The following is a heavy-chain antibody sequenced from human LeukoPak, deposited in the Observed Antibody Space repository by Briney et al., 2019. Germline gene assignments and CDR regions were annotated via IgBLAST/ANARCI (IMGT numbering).Heavy chain of an antibody. J-gene: IGHJ4*02. V-gene: IGHV3-53*01. CDR2: IYSDGST. D-gene: IGHD6-19*01. CDR1: GXTVXXNY. CDR3: ARRRSSGWYVDY. Sequence: GXTVXXNYMSXVRQAPGKXLEWLSIIYSDGSTYYADSVKGRFTISRDNSKNTLYLQMNSLRAEDTAVYYCARRRSSGWYVDYWGQGTLVTVSS.